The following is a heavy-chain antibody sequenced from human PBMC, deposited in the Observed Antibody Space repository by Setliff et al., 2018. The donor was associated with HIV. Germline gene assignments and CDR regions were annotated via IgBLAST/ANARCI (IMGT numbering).Heavy chain of an antibody. CDR3: ARGVLQYNFWRDRRDYHYMDV. J-gene: IGHJ6*03. Sequence: SETLSLTCTVPSGSITSHYWSWTRQPPGKGLEWIGYIHHTGNSDYNPSLKSRVTMSIVTSKNQFSLKLTSVTAADTAIYYCARGVLQYNFWRDRRDYHYMDVWDKGTTVTVSS. V-gene: IGHV4-59*11. CDR2: IHHTGNS. CDR1: SGSITSHY. D-gene: IGHD3-3*01.